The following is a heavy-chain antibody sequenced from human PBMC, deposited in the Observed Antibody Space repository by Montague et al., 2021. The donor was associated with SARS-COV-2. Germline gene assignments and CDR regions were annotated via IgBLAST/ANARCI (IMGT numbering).Heavy chain of an antibody. J-gene: IGHJ4*02. V-gene: IGHV5-51*01. CDR2: IYPGDSDA. CDR1: GYSFTNYW. CDR3: ARAGYYDSSGYYYADHFDY. D-gene: IGHD3-22*01. Sequence: QSGAEVKKPGESLKISCKGSGYSFTNYWIGWVRQMPGRGLEWTGIIYPGDSDARYSPSFQGQVTISADKSISTAYLQWSSLKASDTAMYYCARAGYYDSSGYYYADHFDYWGQGTLVTVSS.